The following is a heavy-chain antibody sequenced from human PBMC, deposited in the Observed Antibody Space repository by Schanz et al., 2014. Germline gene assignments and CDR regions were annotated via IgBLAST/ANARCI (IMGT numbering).Heavy chain of an antibody. Sequence: QVQLQESGPGLVKPSGTLSLTCAVSGGSISSSDWWSWVRQPPGKGLEWIGEIYHSGSTNYNPSRKRRATISLDKSKNQFSLKLRSVTAADTAVYYCARDRGHGDLPGDIWGQGTMVTVSS. V-gene: IGHV4-4*02. CDR1: GGSISSSDW. CDR3: ARDRGHGDLPGDI. J-gene: IGHJ3*02. D-gene: IGHD4-17*01. CDR2: IYHSGST.